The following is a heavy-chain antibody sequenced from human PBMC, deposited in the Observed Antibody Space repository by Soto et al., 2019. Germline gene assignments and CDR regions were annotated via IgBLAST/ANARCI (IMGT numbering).Heavy chain of an antibody. V-gene: IGHV3-11*05. CDR1: GFTFSDYY. Sequence: GGSLRLSCAASGFTFSDYYMSWIRQAPGKGLEWVSYISSSSSYTNYADSVKGRFTISRDNAKNSLYLQMNSLRAEDTAVYYCARGVPTFYFDYWGQGTLVTVSS. CDR2: ISSSSSYT. J-gene: IGHJ4*02. CDR3: ARGVPTFYFDY.